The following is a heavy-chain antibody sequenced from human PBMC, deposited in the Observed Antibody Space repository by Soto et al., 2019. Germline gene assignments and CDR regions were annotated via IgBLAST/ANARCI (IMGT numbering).Heavy chain of an antibody. Sequence: ASVKVSCKASGYTFTTYGISWLRQAPGEGLEWMGWINTNNGNTNYAQNFRGRVTMTTDTSTSTAYMDLMSLTSDDTAVYYCATLWGLYCSPTICSENWLDPWGQGTLVTVSS. J-gene: IGHJ5*02. CDR3: ATLWGLYCSPTICSENWLDP. CDR1: GYTFTTYG. D-gene: IGHD2-2*01. V-gene: IGHV1-18*01. CDR2: INTNNGNT.